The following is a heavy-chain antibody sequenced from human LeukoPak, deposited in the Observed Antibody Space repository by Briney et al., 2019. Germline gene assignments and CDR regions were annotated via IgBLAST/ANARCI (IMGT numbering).Heavy chain of an antibody. Sequence: SGGSLRLSCAASGFTVSSNYMSWVRRAPGKGLEWVSVIYSGGSTYYADSVKGRFTISRDNSKNTLYLQMNSLRAEDTAVYYCARAGCSSTSCYMGGYWGQGTLVTVSS. CDR2: IYSGGST. CDR1: GFTVSSNY. D-gene: IGHD2-2*02. V-gene: IGHV3-66*01. J-gene: IGHJ4*02. CDR3: ARAGCSSTSCYMGGY.